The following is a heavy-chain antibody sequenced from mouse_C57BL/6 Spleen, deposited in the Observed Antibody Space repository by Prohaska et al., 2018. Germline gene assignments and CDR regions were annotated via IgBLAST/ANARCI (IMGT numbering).Heavy chain of an antibody. V-gene: IGHV1-81*01. Sequence: PGSGNTYYNEKFKGKATLTADKSSSTAYMELRSLTSEDSAVYFCARGSTVVADYYAMDYWGQGTSVTVSS. J-gene: IGHJ4*01. CDR3: ARGSTVVADYYAMDY. CDR2: PGSGNT. D-gene: IGHD1-1*01.